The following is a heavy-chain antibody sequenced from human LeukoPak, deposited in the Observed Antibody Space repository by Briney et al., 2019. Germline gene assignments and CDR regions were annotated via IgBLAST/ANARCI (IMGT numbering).Heavy chain of an antibody. Sequence: GASVKVSCKASGYTFTGYYMHWVRQAPGQGLEWMGRINPNSGGTNYAQKFQGRVTMTWDTSISTAYMELSGLRSDDTAVYYCARSPVYYYYYMDVWGKGTTVTVSS. J-gene: IGHJ6*03. V-gene: IGHV1-2*06. CDR2: INPNSGGT. CDR3: ARSPVYYYYYMDV. CDR1: GYTFTGYY.